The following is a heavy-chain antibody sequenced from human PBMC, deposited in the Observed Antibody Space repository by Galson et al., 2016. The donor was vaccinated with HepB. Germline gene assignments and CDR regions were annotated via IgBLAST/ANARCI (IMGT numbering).Heavy chain of an antibody. Sequence: SLRLSCAASGFTFSSYAMTWVRQAPGKGLEWVSAISGSGGTTYYADSVKGRFTISRDNSMNTLYLQMNSLRAEDTAVYYCAKYQHLLILRYFDWVNDAFDMWGQGTMVTVSS. J-gene: IGHJ3*02. CDR2: ISGSGGTT. V-gene: IGHV3-23*01. CDR3: AKYQHLLILRYFDWVNDAFDM. D-gene: IGHD3-9*01. CDR1: GFTFSSYA.